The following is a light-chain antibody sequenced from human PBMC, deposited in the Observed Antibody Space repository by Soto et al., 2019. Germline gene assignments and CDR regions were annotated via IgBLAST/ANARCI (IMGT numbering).Light chain of an antibody. CDR1: QSVSSSY. V-gene: IGKV3-20*01. J-gene: IGKJ1*01. CDR2: GAS. CDR3: QQYGSSTWT. Sequence: EIGLTQSPGTLSLSPGERATLSCMASQSVSSSYLAWYQQKPGQAPRLLIYGASSRATGIPDRFSGSGSGTDFTLTISRLGAEDYAVCYCQQYGSSTWTCGQGPKVEIK.